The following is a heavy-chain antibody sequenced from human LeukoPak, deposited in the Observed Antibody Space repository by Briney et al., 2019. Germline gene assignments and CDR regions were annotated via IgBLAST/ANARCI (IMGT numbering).Heavy chain of an antibody. V-gene: IGHV1-2*02. D-gene: IGHD3-10*01. CDR3: ARDYHGGSRNQHY. Sequence: ASVKVSCRASGYIFTNYYIQWVRQAPGQGLEWMGWINTYSAGTNYAQKFQGRVTMTRDTSISTAYMELSRLRSDDTAVYYCARDYHGGSRNQHYWGQGTLVTVSS. CDR1: GYIFTNYY. J-gene: IGHJ4*02. CDR2: INTYSAGT.